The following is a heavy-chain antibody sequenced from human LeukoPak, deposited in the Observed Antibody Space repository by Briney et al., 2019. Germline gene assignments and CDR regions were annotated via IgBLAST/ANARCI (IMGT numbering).Heavy chain of an antibody. Sequence: GGSLRLSCAASGFTFDDYTMLWVRQAPGKGLEWVSLISWDGGSTYYADSVKGRFTISRDNSKNTLYLQMNSLRPEDTAVYYCAKDSKRWKTYSYEAGSYYFDYWGQGTRVTVSS. V-gene: IGHV3-43*01. CDR3: AKDSKRWKTYSYEAGSYYFDY. CDR1: GFTFDDYT. D-gene: IGHD3-10*01. CDR2: ISWDGGST. J-gene: IGHJ4*02.